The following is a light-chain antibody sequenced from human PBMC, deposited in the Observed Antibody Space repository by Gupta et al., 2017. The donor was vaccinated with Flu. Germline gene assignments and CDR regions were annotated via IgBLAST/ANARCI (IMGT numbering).Light chain of an antibody. CDR2: KDS. Sequence: SYELTQPPSVSVSPGQTARITCSGDALSKQYAYWYQQKPGQVPVLVMYKDSERPSGIPERFSGSSSGTIVTLTISGVLAEDEADYYCQSADGSGPYVFGTGTRVTVL. J-gene: IGLJ1*01. CDR1: ALSKQY. CDR3: QSADGSGPYV. V-gene: IGLV3-25*02.